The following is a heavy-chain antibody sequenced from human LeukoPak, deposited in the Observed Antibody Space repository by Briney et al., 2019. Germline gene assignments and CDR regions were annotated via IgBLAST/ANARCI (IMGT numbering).Heavy chain of an antibody. J-gene: IGHJ3*02. CDR2: IYHSGST. CDR3: AKPRYSYGYGSAFDI. Sequence: SETLSLTCAASGYSISSGYYWGWIRQPPGKGLEWIGSIYHSGSTYYNPSLKSRVTISVDTSKNQFSLKLSSVTAADTAVYYCAKPRYSYGYGSAFDIWGQGTMVTVSS. V-gene: IGHV4-38-2*01. CDR1: GYSISSGYY. D-gene: IGHD5-18*01.